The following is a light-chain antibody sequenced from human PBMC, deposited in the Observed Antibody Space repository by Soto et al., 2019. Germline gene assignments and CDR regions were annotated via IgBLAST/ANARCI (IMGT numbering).Light chain of an antibody. CDR1: SSDVGGYNY. CDR3: CSYAGSYF. CDR2: DVS. V-gene: IGLV2-11*01. J-gene: IGLJ2*01. Sequence: QSALTQPRSVSGSPGQSVTISCTGTSSDVGGYNYVYWYQQHPGKAPKLMIYDVSKRPSGVPDRFSGSKSGNTASLTISGLQAEDEADYYCCSYAGSYFFGGGTKLTVL.